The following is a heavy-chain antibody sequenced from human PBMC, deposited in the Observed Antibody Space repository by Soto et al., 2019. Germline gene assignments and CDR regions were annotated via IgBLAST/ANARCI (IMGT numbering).Heavy chain of an antibody. CDR1: GFTFTNAW. D-gene: IGHD5-18*01. V-gene: IGHV3-30-3*01. Sequence: PGGSLRLSCAASGFTFTNAWINWVRQAPGKGLEWVAVISYDGSNKYYADSVKGRFTISRDNSKNTLYLQMNSLRAEDTAVYYCARPPKHTAMGPFDYWGQGTLVTVSS. CDR3: ARPPKHTAMGPFDY. J-gene: IGHJ4*02. CDR2: ISYDGSNK.